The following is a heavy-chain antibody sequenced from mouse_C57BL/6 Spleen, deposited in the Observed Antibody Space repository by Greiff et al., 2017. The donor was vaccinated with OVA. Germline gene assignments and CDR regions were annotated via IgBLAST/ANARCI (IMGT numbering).Heavy chain of an antibody. V-gene: IGHV10-1*01. CDR2: IRSKSNNYAT. D-gene: IGHD2-4*01. CDR3: VRHGVYYDYDGAFAY. J-gene: IGHJ3*01. Sequence: EVKLVESGGGLVQPKGSLKLSCAASGFSFNTYAMNWVRQAPGKGLEWVARIRSKSNNYATYYADSVKDRFTISRDDSESMLYLQMNNLKTEDTAMYYCVRHGVYYDYDGAFAYWGQGTLVIVSA. CDR1: GFSFNTYA.